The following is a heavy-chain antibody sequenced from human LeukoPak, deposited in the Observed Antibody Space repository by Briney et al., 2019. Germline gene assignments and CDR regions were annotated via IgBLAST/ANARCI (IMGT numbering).Heavy chain of an antibody. D-gene: IGHD3-16*01. V-gene: IGHV3-74*01. CDR3: AREITSQIGRSWYDP. J-gene: IGHJ5*02. CDR2: INSDGSST. CDR1: GFTFSSYW. Sequence: GGSLRLSCAASGFTFSSYWMHWVRQAPGKGLVWVSRINSDGSSTSYADSVKGRFTISRDNAKNTLYLQMNSLRAGDTAVYYCAREITSQIGRSWYDPWGQGTLVTVSS.